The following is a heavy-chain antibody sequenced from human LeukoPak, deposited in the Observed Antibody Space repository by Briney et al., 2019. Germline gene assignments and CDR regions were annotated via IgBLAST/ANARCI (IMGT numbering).Heavy chain of an antibody. CDR1: GGSMTGSY. D-gene: IGHD1-26*01. J-gene: IGHJ2*01. CDR3: ARGGWSLDL. V-gene: IGHV4-59*01. CDR2: IYYSGTT. Sequence: KSSETLSLTCTVSGGSMTGSYWSWIRQPPGKGLEWIGYIYYSGTTNYNPPLKSRVTISVDTSKNQFSLKLTSVTAADTAVYFCARGGWSLDLRGRGTLVAVSS.